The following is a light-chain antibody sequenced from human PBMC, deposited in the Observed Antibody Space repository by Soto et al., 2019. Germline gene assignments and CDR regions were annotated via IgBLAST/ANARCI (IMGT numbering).Light chain of an antibody. Sequence: QSVLTQPASVAGSPGQSITISCTGTSSDVGGYNYVSWYQQHPGKAPKLMIYDNNKRPSGIPDRFSGSKSGTSATLGITGLQTGDEADYYCGTWDSRLRAVVFGGGTKLTVL. CDR1: SSDVGGYNY. J-gene: IGLJ2*01. CDR2: DNN. V-gene: IGLV1-51*01. CDR3: GTWDSRLRAVV.